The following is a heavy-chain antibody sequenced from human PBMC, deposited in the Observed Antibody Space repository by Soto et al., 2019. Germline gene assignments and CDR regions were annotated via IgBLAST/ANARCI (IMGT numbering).Heavy chain of an antibody. CDR3: ARSRELLA. D-gene: IGHD1-26*01. Sequence: QVQLVQSGAEVKKPGASVKVSCKAYGYTFTSYDINWVRQATGQGLEWMGWMNPNRGNTGYAQKCQGRVTMTMNTSILTAYMELSSLRSEVTAVSYCARSRELLAWGKGPLVTVSS. CDR1: GYTFTSYD. V-gene: IGHV1-8*01. J-gene: IGHJ4*02. CDR2: MNPNRGNT.